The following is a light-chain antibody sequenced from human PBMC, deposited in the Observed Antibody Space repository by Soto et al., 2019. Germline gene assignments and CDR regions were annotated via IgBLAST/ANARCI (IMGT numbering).Light chain of an antibody. CDR3: QVWDNVDDQLYV. CDR1: NIDSRT. Sequence: SYDLTQPPSVSVAPGQTATISCGENNIDSRTVHWYQQKPGQAPLLVVYDNSFRPSGIPNRFSGYNSGNTATLTISRVEAGDEADYYCQVWDNVDDQLYVFGTGTKVTVL. J-gene: IGLJ1*01. V-gene: IGLV3-21*02. CDR2: DNS.